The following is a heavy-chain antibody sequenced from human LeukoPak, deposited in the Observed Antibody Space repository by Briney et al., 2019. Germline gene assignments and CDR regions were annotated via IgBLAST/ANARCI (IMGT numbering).Heavy chain of an antibody. CDR3: TSLPGGSWGGY. J-gene: IGHJ4*02. D-gene: IGHD1-26*01. CDR2: IRSKANSYAT. Sequence: PGGSLRLSCTVSGFTFSSHGMNWVRQASGKGLEWVGRIRSKANSYATAYAASVKGRFTISRDDSKNTAYLQMNSLKTEDTAVYYCTSLPGGSWGGYWGQGTLVTVPS. V-gene: IGHV3-73*01. CDR1: GFTFSSHG.